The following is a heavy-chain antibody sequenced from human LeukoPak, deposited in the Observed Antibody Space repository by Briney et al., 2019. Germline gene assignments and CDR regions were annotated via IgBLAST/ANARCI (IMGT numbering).Heavy chain of an antibody. CDR2: IYHSGST. V-gene: IGHV4-30-2*01. CDR3: ARDSGSYSFDY. CDR1: GGSISSGGYY. Sequence: SQTLSLTCTVSGGSISSGGYYWSWIRQPPGKGLEWIGYIYHSGSTYYNPSLKSRVTISVDRSKNQFSLKLSSVTAADTAVYYCARDSGSYSFDYWGQGTLVTVSS. D-gene: IGHD1-26*01. J-gene: IGHJ4*02.